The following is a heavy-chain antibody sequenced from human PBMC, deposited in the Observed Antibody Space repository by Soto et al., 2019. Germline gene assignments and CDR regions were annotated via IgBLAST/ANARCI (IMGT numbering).Heavy chain of an antibody. CDR2: ISYDGSNK. V-gene: IGHV3-30-3*01. D-gene: IGHD3-22*01. CDR1: GFTFSSYA. CDR3: AREIDITMIVVVITGGAFDI. J-gene: IGHJ3*02. Sequence: GGSLRLSCAASGFTFSSYAMHWVRQAPGKGLEWVAVISYDGSNKYYADSVKGRFTISRDNSKNTLYLQMNSLRAEDTAVYYCAREIDITMIVVVITGGAFDIWGQGTMVTVSS.